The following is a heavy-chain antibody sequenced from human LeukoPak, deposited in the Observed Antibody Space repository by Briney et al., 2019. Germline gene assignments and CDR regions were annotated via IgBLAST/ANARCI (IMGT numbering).Heavy chain of an antibody. Sequence: PGRSLRLSCAAPGFTFSSYAMHWVRQAPGKGLEWVALISYDGSNKYYADSVKGRFTISRDNAKNSLYLQMNSLRAEDTAVYYCARETPAGGWFDPWGQGTLVTVSS. CDR2: ISYDGSNK. V-gene: IGHV3-30-3*01. J-gene: IGHJ5*02. CDR1: GFTFSSYA. D-gene: IGHD3-16*01. CDR3: ARETPAGGWFDP.